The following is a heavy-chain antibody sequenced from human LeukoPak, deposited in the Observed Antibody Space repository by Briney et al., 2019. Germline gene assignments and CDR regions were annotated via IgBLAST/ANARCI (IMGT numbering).Heavy chain of an antibody. V-gene: IGHV4-61*02. CDR1: GGSISTGAYY. J-gene: IGHJ4*02. D-gene: IGHD2-8*02. CDR2: IYSSGSH. CDR3: AREGLVARPLDY. Sequence: SETLSLTCSVSGGSISTGAYYWNWIRQPAGKGLEWIGPIYSSGSHNYNPSLKSRVTMSVDTSKNQFSLTLSSVTAADTAIYYCAREGLVARPLDYWGQGILVTVSS.